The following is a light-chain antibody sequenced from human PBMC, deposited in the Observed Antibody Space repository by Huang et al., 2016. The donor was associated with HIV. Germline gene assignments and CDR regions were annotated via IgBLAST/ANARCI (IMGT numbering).Light chain of an antibody. CDR3: HQYNTWPVT. V-gene: IGKV3-15*01. Sequence: TQSPVTLSVSLGERATLSCRAIPSLNGDLAWYQRRPGHGRRLLLYGASSRAAGVPARFTGSGSWTNFTRSVNNLQSEDFAVYYCHQYNTWPVTFGQGTSLE. CDR1: PSLNGD. CDR2: GAS. J-gene: IGKJ2*01.